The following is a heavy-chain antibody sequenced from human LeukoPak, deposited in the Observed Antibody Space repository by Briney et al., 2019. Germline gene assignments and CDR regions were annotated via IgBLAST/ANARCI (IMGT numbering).Heavy chain of an antibody. J-gene: IGHJ4*02. Sequence: ASVKVSCKASGYTFTGKFIHWVRQAPGQGLEWMGWIDPNSGGTDYAQKFRGRVTMTRDTSTSAAYMDLSSLISDDTAVYYCARDREGLAYFDYWGQGTLVTVSS. CDR1: GYTFTGKF. CDR3: ARDREGLAYFDY. V-gene: IGHV1-2*02. D-gene: IGHD3/OR15-3a*01. CDR2: IDPNSGGT.